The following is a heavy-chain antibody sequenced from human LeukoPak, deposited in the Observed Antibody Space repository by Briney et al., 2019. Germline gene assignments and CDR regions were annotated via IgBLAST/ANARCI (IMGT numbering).Heavy chain of an antibody. Sequence: ASVKVSCKASGYTFIGYYIHWVRQAPGQGLEWMGWINPNSGGTNYAQKFQGRVTMTRDTSISTANMEVSRLRSDDTAVYYCAVGVVSLVPDALDIWGQGTMVTVSS. V-gene: IGHV1-2*02. CDR1: GYTFIGYY. D-gene: IGHD2-8*02. CDR3: AVGVVSLVPDALDI. CDR2: INPNSGGT. J-gene: IGHJ3*02.